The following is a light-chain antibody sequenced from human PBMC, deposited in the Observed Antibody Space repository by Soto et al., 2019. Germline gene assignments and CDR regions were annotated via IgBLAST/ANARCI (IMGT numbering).Light chain of an antibody. CDR3: HQYSSNSET. J-gene: IGKJ1*01. Sequence: DIQMTQSPSTLSASVGDTVTVTCRASQSISTRLAWYQQKPGKAPKLLIYDASSLQSGVPLRFSGSGSGTDFTLTISSLQPDDFATYYCHQYSSNSETFGQGTKVDIK. CDR1: QSISTR. V-gene: IGKV1-5*01. CDR2: DAS.